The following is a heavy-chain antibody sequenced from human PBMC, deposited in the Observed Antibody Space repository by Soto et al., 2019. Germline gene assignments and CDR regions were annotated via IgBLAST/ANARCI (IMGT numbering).Heavy chain of an antibody. CDR3: ARFNMVAGPGYYGMDV. D-gene: IGHD6-19*01. CDR2: IIPIFGTA. J-gene: IGHJ6*02. Sequence: ASVKVSCKASGGTFSSYAISWVRQAPGQGLEWMGGIIPIFGTANYAQKFQGRVTITADESTSTAYMELSSLRSEDTAVYYCARFNMVAGPGYYGMDVWGPGTTVTVYS. CDR1: GGTFSSYA. V-gene: IGHV1-69*13.